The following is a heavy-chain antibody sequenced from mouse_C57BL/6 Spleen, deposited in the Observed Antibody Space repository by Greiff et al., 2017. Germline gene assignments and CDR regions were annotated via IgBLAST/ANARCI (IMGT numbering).Heavy chain of an antibody. CDR3: ARGDFFYYPFAY. Sequence: DVKLQESGPELVKPGASVKMSCKASGYTFTDYNMHWVKQSHGKSLEWIGYINPNNGGTSYNQKFKGKATLTVNKSSSTAYMELRSLTSEDSAVYYCARGDFFYYPFAYWGQGTLVTVSA. CDR1: GYTFTDYN. J-gene: IGHJ3*01. V-gene: IGHV1-22*01. D-gene: IGHD1-1*01. CDR2: INPNNGGT.